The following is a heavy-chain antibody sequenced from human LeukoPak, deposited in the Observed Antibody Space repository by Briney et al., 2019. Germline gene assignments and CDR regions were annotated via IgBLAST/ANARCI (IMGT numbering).Heavy chain of an antibody. V-gene: IGHV4-34*01. CDR2: VNHSGST. J-gene: IGHJ3*01. Sequence: PSETLSLTCAVYGGSFSGYYWSWIRQPPGKGLEWIGEVNHSGSTNYNPSLKSRVTISVDTSKNQFSLKMESVTAADTAVYYCARPTYYDLWSGYDPHAFDLWGQGTKVTVSS. CDR1: GGSFSGYY. CDR3: ARPTYYDLWSGYDPHAFDL. D-gene: IGHD3-3*01.